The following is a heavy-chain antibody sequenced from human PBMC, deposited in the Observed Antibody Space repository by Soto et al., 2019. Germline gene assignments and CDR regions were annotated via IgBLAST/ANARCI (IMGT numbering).Heavy chain of an antibody. CDR1: GGTFSSFS. V-gene: IGHV1-69*18. Sequence: QVQLVQSGAEVKKPGCSVKVSCKASGGTFSSFSINWVRQAPGQGLEWMGRIIPIFGAANYAQKFQGRVTITADESTSTADMDLSSLRSDDTAVYYCARDAECSGGSCVSGYWGQGTQVTVSS. J-gene: IGHJ4*02. CDR2: IIPIFGAA. CDR3: ARDAECSGGSCVSGY. D-gene: IGHD2-15*01.